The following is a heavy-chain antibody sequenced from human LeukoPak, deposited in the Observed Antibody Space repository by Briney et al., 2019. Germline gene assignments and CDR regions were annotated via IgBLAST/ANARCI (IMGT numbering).Heavy chain of an antibody. Sequence: PSETLSLTCTVSGYSITSGYNWAWIRQPPGKVLEWIGSIYHSGSAYYNPSLRSRVTISVDTSKNQFSLKLSSVTAADTAVYYCVRYCSSTTCYTRAVDYWGQGTLVTVSS. CDR3: VRYCSSTTCYTRAVDY. CDR1: GYSITSGYN. V-gene: IGHV4-38-2*02. J-gene: IGHJ4*02. CDR2: IYHSGSA. D-gene: IGHD2-2*02.